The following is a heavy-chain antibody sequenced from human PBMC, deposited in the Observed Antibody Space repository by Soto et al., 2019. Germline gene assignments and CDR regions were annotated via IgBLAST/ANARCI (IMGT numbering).Heavy chain of an antibody. J-gene: IGHJ6*02. CDR1: GGSFSGYY. CDR2: INHSGST. Sequence: PSETLSLTCAVYGGSFSGYYWSWIRQPPGKGLEWIGEINHSGSTNYNPSLKSRVTISVDTSKNQFSLKLSSVTAADTAVYYCASPSGAGTSWYYYGMDVWGQGTTVTVSS. CDR3: ASPSGAGTSWYYYGMDV. D-gene: IGHD1-7*01. V-gene: IGHV4-34*01.